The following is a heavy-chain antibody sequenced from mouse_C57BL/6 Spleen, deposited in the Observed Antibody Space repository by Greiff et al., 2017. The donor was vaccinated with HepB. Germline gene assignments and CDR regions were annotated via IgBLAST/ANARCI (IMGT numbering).Heavy chain of an antibody. D-gene: IGHD1-1*01. CDR2: IYPGDGDT. CDR3: ARSDYYGSSDVNWFAY. Sequence: QVQLKQSGPELVKPGASVKISCKASGYAFSSSWMNWVKQRPGKGLEWIGRIYPGDGDTNYNGKFKGKATLTADKSSSTAYMQLSSLTSEDSAVYFCARSDYYGSSDVNWFAYWGQGPLVTVSA. V-gene: IGHV1-82*01. CDR1: GYAFSSSW. J-gene: IGHJ3*01.